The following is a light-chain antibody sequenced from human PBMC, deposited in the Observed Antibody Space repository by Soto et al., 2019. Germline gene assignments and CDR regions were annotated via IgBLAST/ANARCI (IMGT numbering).Light chain of an antibody. J-gene: IGKJ4*01. CDR1: KSISYW. Sequence: DILMTQSPSTLSASVGDRVTIICRASKSISYWLAWYQQKPGKAPKLLIYDASVLKSGVSSRFSGSGSGTEFTRTITSLQPDDFATYYCQHFESSFGGGTKVEIK. CDR3: QHFESS. CDR2: DAS. V-gene: IGKV1-5*02.